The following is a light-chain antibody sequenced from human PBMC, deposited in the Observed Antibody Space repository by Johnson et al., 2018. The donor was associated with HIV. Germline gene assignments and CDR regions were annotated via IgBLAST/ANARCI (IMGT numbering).Light chain of an antibody. J-gene: IGLJ1*01. CDR1: SSNIGNNY. CDR2: ENN. CDR3: GTWDDSLSTGGV. V-gene: IGLV1-51*02. Sequence: QSVLTQPPSVSAAPGQKVTISCSGSSSNIGNNYVSWYQQLPGTAPKLLIYENNKRPSGIPDRFSGSKSGTSATLGITGLQTGDEADYYCGTWDDSLSTGGVFGAGTKATVL.